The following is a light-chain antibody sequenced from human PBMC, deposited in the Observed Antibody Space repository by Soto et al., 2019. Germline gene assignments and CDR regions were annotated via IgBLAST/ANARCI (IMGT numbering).Light chain of an antibody. J-gene: IGKJ5*01. CDR1: QSISSY. V-gene: IGKV1-39*01. CDR3: QQSYSTPIT. CDR2: AAS. Sequence: DIQMTQPPSSLSVSVGDSVTITCRSSQSISSYLNWYQQKPGKAPKLLIYAASSLQSGVPSRFSGSGSGTDFTLTISSLQPEDFATYYCQQSYSTPITFGQGTRLEIK.